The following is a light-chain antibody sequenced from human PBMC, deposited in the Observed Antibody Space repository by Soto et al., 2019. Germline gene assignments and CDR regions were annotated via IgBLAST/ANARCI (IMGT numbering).Light chain of an antibody. V-gene: IGLV1-40*01. J-gene: IGLJ3*02. Sequence: QSVLTQPPSVSGAPGQRVTISCTGSSSNIGAGYDVHWYQQLPGTAPKLLIYANSNRPSGVPDRFSGYKSGTSASLAITGLQAADEADYYCQSYDSSLSGWVFGGGTKLTVL. CDR2: ANS. CDR3: QSYDSSLSGWV. CDR1: SSNIGAGYD.